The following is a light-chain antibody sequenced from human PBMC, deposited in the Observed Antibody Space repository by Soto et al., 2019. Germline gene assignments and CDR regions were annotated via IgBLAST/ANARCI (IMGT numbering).Light chain of an antibody. CDR2: KVS. CDR1: QSISSW. CDR3: QQYDDYSLYT. J-gene: IGKJ2*01. Sequence: DIQMTQSPSTLSASVGDRVIITCRASQSISSWLAWYQQKPGKAPKLLIYKVSTLESGVPSRFSGSGFWTEFTLNISSLPADYFASYYCQQYDDYSLYTFGQGTKLENK. V-gene: IGKV1-5*03.